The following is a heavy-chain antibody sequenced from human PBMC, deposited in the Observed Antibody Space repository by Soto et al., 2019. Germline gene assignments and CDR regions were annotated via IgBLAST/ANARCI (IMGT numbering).Heavy chain of an antibody. D-gene: IGHD2-2*01. J-gene: IGHJ4*02. CDR2: ISAYNGNT. Sequence: ASVKVSCKASGYTFTSYGISWVRQAPGQGLEWMGWISAYNGNTNYAQKLQGRVTMTTDTSTSTAYMELRSLRSDDTAVYYCAMAIYCSSTSCDSLAHDYWGQGTLVTVSS. CDR3: AMAIYCSSTSCDSLAHDY. V-gene: IGHV1-18*01. CDR1: GYTFTSYG.